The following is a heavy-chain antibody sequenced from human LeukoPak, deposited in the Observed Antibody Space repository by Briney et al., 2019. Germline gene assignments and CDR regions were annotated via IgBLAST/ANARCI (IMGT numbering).Heavy chain of an antibody. CDR1: GYSFTNYG. V-gene: IGHV1-18*01. CDR2: ISAYDGNT. CDR3: ARVNRWLATSGYFQH. Sequence: ASVKVSCKGSGYSFTNYGISWVREAPGQGLGWMRWISAYDGNTNYAQKLQGRVTMTTDTSTSTAYMELRSLRSDDTAVYYCARVNRWLATSGYFQHWGQGTLVTVSS. D-gene: IGHD2-15*01. J-gene: IGHJ1*01.